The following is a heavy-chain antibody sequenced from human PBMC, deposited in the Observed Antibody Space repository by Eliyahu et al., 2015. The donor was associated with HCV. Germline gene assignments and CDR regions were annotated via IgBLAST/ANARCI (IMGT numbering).Heavy chain of an antibody. CDR1: GGTFSSYA. D-gene: IGHD2-15*01. V-gene: IGHV1-69*01. CDR3: ARDRCSGGSCYYLFDY. CDR2: XIPIFGXA. Sequence: QVQLVQSGTEVKKPGSSVKVSCKASGGTFSSYAISWVRQAPGQGXEWMGGXIPIFGXANYAQKFQGRVTITADESTSTAYMELSSLRSEDTAVYYCARDRCSGGSCYYLFDYWGQGTLVTVSS. J-gene: IGHJ4*02.